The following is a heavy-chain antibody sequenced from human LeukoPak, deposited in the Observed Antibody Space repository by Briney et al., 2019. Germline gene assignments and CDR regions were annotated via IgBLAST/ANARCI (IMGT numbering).Heavy chain of an antibody. CDR1: GFTFSSYW. CDR3: ARQTMQQWLDDAFDI. V-gene: IGHV3-7*01. Sequence: GGSLRLSCAASGFTFSSYWMSWVRQAPGKGLEWVANIKQDGSEKYYVDSVKGRFTIPRDNAKNSLYLQMNSLRAEDTDVYYCARQTMQQWLDDAFDIWGRKTMVTVS. CDR2: IKQDGSEK. D-gene: IGHD6-19*01. J-gene: IGHJ3*02.